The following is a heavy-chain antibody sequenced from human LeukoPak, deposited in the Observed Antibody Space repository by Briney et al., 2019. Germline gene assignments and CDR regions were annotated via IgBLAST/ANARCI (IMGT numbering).Heavy chain of an antibody. D-gene: IGHD3-10*01. CDR3: ARGLHRSGSDYFDY. V-gene: IGHV3-53*01. CDR2: IYSGGST. J-gene: IGHJ4*02. CDR1: GFTVSSNY. Sequence: GGSLRLSCAASGFTVSSNYMSWVRQAPGKGLEWVSLIYSGGSTYYADSVKGRFTISRDNSKNTLYFQMNSLRAEDTAVSYCARGLHRSGSDYFDYWGQGILVTVSS.